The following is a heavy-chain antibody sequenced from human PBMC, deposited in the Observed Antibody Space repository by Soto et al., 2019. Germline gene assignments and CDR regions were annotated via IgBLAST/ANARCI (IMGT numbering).Heavy chain of an antibody. D-gene: IGHD4-17*01. CDR3: ALFPGYGDYSESPIVYYYGMDV. CDR1: GASFSGYY. Sequence: PSETLSLTSAVYGASFSGYYLSWIRQPPGKGLEWIGEINHSGSTNYNPSLKSRVTISVDTSKNQFSLKLSSVTAADTAVYYCALFPGYGDYSESPIVYYYGMDVWGQGTTVTVSS. CDR2: INHSGST. J-gene: IGHJ6*02. V-gene: IGHV4-34*01.